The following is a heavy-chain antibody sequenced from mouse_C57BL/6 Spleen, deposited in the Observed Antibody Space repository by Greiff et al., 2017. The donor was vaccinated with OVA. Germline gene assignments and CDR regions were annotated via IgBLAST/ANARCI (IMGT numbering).Heavy chain of an antibody. CDR3: ARSGGNYGGYFDV. CDR1: GYTFTSYW. J-gene: IGHJ1*03. V-gene: IGHV1-53*01. Sequence: QVQLKQSGTELVKPGASVKLSCKASGYTFTSYWMHWVKQRPGQGLEWIGNINPSNGGTNYNEKFKSKATLTVDKSSSTAYMQLSSLTSEDSAVYYCARSGGNYGGYFDVWGTGTTVTVSS. CDR2: INPSNGGT. D-gene: IGHD2-1*01.